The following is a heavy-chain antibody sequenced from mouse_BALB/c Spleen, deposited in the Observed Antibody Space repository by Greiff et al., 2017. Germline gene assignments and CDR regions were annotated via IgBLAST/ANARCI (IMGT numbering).Heavy chain of an antibody. CDR3: ARRSYYYAMDY. J-gene: IGHJ4*01. CDR1: GYTFTSYN. CDR2: IYPGNGDT. V-gene: IGHV1-12*01. Sequence: QPGAELVKPGASVKMSCKASGYTFTSYNMHWVKQTPGQGLEWIGAIYPGNGDTSYNQKFKGKATLTADKSSSTAYMQLSSLTSEDSAVYYCARRSYYYAMDYWGQGTSVTVSS.